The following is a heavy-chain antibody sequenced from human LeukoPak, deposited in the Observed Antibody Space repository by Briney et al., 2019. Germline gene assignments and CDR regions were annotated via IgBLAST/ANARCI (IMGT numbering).Heavy chain of an antibody. D-gene: IGHD6-13*01. CDR1: GGSISSYY. CDR2: IYYSGST. CDR3: ARYSSWYGPYFFDY. V-gene: IGHV4-59*12. J-gene: IGHJ4*02. Sequence: SETLSLTCTVSGGSISSYYWSWIRQPPGKGLEWIGYIYYSGSTNYNPSLKSRVTISVDTSKNQFSLNLSSVTAADTAVYYCARYSSWYGPYFFDYWGQGTLVTVSS.